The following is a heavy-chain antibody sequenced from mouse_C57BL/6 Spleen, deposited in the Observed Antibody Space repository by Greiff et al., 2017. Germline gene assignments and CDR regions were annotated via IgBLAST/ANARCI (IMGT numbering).Heavy chain of an antibody. J-gene: IGHJ4*01. CDR1: GYAFSSSW. CDR3: ARRKLDAMDY. Sequence: VQLQQSGPELVKPGASVKISCKASGYAFSSSWMNWVKQRPGKGLEWIGRIYPGDGDTNYNGKFKGKATLTADKSSSTAYMQLSSLTSEDSAVYFCARRKLDAMDYWGQGTSVTVSS. CDR2: IYPGDGDT. V-gene: IGHV1-82*01.